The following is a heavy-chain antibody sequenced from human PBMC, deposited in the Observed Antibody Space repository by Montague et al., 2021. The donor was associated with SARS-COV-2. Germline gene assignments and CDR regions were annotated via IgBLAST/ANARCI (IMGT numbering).Heavy chain of an antibody. V-gene: IGHV4-59*01. CDR2: IFRSGAT. D-gene: IGHD3-10*01. CDR3: ARTSRGSRYFYGVDV. Sequence: SETLSLTCTVSGDSISDYYWSWIRQPPGMGLEWIGYIFRSGATNYNPPLKSRVIISLDTSKSQFSLRLSSVTAADTAIYYCARTSRGSRYFYGVDVWGQGTTVTDSS. J-gene: IGHJ6*02. CDR1: GDSISDYY.